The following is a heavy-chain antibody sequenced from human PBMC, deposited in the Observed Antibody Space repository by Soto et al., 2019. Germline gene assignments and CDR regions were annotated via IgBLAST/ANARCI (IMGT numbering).Heavy chain of an antibody. D-gene: IGHD3-10*01. CDR3: EHRRYYGSGSQNFDY. J-gene: IGHJ4*02. V-gene: IGHV2-5*02. CDR1: GFSLSTSGVG. CDR2: IYWDDDK. Sequence: QITLKESGPTLVKPTQTLTLTCTFSGFSLSTSGVGVGWIRQPPGKALEWLALIYWDDDKRYSPSLKSRLTIAKDNSNNQVVLKMTNIDPVDTATYYCEHRRYYGSGSQNFDYWCQGTLVTVSS.